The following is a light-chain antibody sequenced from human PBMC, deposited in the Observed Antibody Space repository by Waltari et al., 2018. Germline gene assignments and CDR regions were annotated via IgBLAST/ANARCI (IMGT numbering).Light chain of an antibody. CDR2: DVS. J-gene: IGLJ3*02. CDR1: SSDGGAYNY. CDR3: CSFTSRSTWV. V-gene: IGLV2-14*01. Sequence: HSALTQPASVSGSPGQSITISCTGTSSDGGAYNYDSWYQQHPGNVPKLLIFDVSNRPSGVSTRFSGSKSGNTASLTISGLQAEDESDYYCCSFTSRSTWVFGGGTKLTVL.